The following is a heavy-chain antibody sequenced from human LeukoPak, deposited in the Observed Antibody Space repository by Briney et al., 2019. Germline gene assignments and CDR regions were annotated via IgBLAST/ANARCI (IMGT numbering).Heavy chain of an antibody. Sequence: APVKVSCKASGYTFTGYYMHWVRQAPGQGLEWMGWINPNSGGTNYAQKFQGRVTMTRDTSISTAYMELSGLRSDDTAVYYCARGLPGLRPYYFDYWGQGTLVTVSS. V-gene: IGHV1-2*02. CDR1: GYTFTGYY. CDR2: INPNSGGT. J-gene: IGHJ4*02. CDR3: ARGLPGLRPYYFDY. D-gene: IGHD5-12*01.